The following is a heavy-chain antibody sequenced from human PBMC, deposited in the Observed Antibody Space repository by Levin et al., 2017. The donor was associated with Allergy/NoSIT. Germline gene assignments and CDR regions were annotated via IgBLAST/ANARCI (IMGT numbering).Heavy chain of an antibody. CDR1: GLTFNIYA. J-gene: IGHJ3*01. CDR2: IKVNGGVT. D-gene: IGHD4-17*01. V-gene: IGHV3-23*01. Sequence: GESLKISCTAPGLTFNIYAMTWVRQAPGKGLEWVSSIKVNGGVTGYADSVKGRFTIARDNSRNTLSLQMSSLKAEDTAIYYCARDLNGDYVGAFDFWGQGTMVTVSS. CDR3: ARDLNGDYVGAFDF.